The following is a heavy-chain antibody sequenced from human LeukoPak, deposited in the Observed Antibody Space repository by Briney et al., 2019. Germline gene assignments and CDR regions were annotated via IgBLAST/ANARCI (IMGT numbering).Heavy chain of an antibody. CDR3: ATSYRGKYRAFDT. V-gene: IGHV3-48*04. J-gene: IGHJ3*02. Sequence: GGSLRLSCAASGFTFSIYSMNWVRQAPGRGLEWLSYIGSSGTTTYYADSVKGRFTISRDNAKSTLFLQLNSLRAEDTAVYYCATSYRGKYRAFDTWGQGTMVTVSS. CDR1: GFTFSIYS. CDR2: IGSSGTTT. D-gene: IGHD1-26*01.